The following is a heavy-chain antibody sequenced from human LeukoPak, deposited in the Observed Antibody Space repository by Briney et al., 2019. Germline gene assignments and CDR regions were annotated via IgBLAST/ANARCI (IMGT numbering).Heavy chain of an antibody. Sequence: SQTLSLTCAVSGGSISSGGYSWSWIRQPPGKGLEWIGYIYHSGSTYYNPSLKSRVTTSVDRSKNQFSLKLSSVTAADTAVYYCARGSSGYEKVFDYWGQGTLVTVSS. CDR3: ARGSSGYEKVFDY. CDR2: IYHSGST. D-gene: IGHD3-22*01. J-gene: IGHJ4*02. CDR1: GGSISSGGYS. V-gene: IGHV4-30-2*01.